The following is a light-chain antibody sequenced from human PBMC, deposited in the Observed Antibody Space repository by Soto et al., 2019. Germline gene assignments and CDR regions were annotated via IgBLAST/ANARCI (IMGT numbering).Light chain of an antibody. J-gene: IGLJ2*01. CDR1: SGHSNYA. Sequence: QLVLTQSPSASASLGASVKLTCTLSSGHSNYAIAWHQQQSEKGPRYLMKLNSDGSHSKGDGIPDRFSGSSSGAERYLTISSLQPEDEADYYSQTWGSGIVVFGGGTKLTVL. CDR3: QTWGSGIVV. V-gene: IGLV4-69*01. CDR2: LNSDGSH.